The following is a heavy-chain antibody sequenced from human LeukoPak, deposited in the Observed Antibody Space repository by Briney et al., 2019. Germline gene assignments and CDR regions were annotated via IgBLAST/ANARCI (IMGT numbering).Heavy chain of an antibody. CDR3: ARDRMYSSSWYFIDY. V-gene: IGHV3-30*03. Sequence: GGSLRLSCAASGFTFSSYSMNWVRQAPGKGLEWVAVISYDGSNKYYADSVKGRFTISRDNSKNTLYLQMNSLRAEDTAVYYCARDRMYSSSWYFIDYWGQGTLVTVSS. D-gene: IGHD6-13*01. CDR1: GFTFSSYS. CDR2: ISYDGSNK. J-gene: IGHJ4*02.